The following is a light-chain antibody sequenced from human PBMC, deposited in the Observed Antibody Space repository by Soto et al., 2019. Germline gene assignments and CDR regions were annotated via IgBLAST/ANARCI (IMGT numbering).Light chain of an antibody. J-gene: IGKJ1*01. Sequence: DIVLTQSPGTLSLSPGERATLSCRASRSVAGRYLAWYQQKPGQAPRLLIYAASSRATGIPDRFSGSGSGTDFTLTISSLEPEDFALYDCQQYGSSLWTFGKGTKVEV. V-gene: IGKV3-20*01. CDR3: QQYGSSLWT. CDR1: RSVAGRY. CDR2: AAS.